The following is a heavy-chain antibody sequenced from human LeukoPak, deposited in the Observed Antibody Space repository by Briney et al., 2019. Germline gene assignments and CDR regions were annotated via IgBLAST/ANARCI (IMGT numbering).Heavy chain of an antibody. CDR2: IIPMLGTT. Sequence: ASVKVSCKASGYTFTGNYMHWVRQAPGQGLEWMGGIIPMLGTTIYAQKFQGRVTITADESTNTAYMELSSLGSEDTAVYYCARDHRRRYCSSTRCYLGWFDSWGQGTLVTVSS. CDR3: ARDHRRRYCSSTRCYLGWFDS. J-gene: IGHJ5*01. V-gene: IGHV1-69*13. CDR1: GYTFTGNY. D-gene: IGHD2-2*01.